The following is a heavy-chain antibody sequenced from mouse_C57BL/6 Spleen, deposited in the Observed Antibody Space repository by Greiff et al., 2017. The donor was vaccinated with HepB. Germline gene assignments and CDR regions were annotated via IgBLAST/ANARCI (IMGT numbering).Heavy chain of an antibody. CDR2: IYPGSGNT. CDR1: GYTFTDYY. J-gene: IGHJ1*03. Sequence: QVQLKQSGAELVRPGASVKLSCKASGYTFTDYYINWVKQRPGQGLEWIARIYPGSGNTYYNEKFKGKATLTAEKSSSTAYMQLSSLTSEDSAVYFCARGDGSSNWYFDVWGTGTTVTVSS. V-gene: IGHV1-76*01. D-gene: IGHD1-1*01. CDR3: ARGDGSSNWYFDV.